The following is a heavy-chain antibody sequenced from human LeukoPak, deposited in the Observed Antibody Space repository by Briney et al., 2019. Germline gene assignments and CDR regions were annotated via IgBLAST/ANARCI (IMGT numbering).Heavy chain of an antibody. CDR3: ARGTFYGSGSYHQYYFDS. V-gene: IGHV4-34*01. Sequence: PSETLSLTCAVYGGSFSGYYWSWIRQPPGKGLEWIGEINHSGSTNYNPSLKSRVTISVDTSKNQFSLKLTSVTAADTAVYYCARGTFYGSGSYHQYYFDSWGQGTLATVSS. D-gene: IGHD3-10*01. J-gene: IGHJ4*02. CDR2: INHSGST. CDR1: GGSFSGYY.